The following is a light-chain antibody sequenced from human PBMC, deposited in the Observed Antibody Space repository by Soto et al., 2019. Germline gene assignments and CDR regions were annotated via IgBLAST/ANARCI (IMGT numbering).Light chain of an antibody. CDR2: DND. V-gene: IGLV1-51*01. CDR3: GTWDSGLSVVL. CDR1: SSNIGNNY. J-gene: IGLJ2*01. Sequence: QAVLTQPPSVSAAPGQKVTISCSGSSSNIGNNYVSWYQQLPGTAPKLLINDNDKRPSGIPDRVSGSKSGTSATLGITGLQTGDEADYFCGTWDSGLSVVLFGGGTQLTVL.